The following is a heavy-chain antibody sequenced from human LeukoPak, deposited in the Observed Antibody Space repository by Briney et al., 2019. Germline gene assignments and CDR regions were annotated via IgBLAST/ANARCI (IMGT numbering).Heavy chain of an antibody. CDR2: IIPIFGTA. CDR1: GGTFSSYA. Sequence: SVKVSCKASGGTFSSYAISWVRQAPGQGLEWMGGIIPIFGTANYAQKFQGRVTITADESTSTAYMELSSLRSEDTAVYYCAKGGALYDFYFDYWGQGTLVTVSS. V-gene: IGHV1-69*13. J-gene: IGHJ4*02. CDR3: AKGGALYDFYFDY. D-gene: IGHD3-3*01.